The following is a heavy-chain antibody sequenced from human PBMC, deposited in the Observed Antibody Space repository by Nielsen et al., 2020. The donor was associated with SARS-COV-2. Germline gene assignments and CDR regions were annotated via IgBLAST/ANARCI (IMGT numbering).Heavy chain of an antibody. V-gene: IGHV3-53*01. CDR2: IYSGNST. CDR1: GFTVSGNH. Sequence: LSLTCAASGFTVSGNHMNWVRQAPGKGLEWVSVIYSGNSTFYADSVKGRFTISRDNSKNTLYLQMNSLRAEDTAVYYCARRDTTKVRDYYYSYMDVWGKGTTVTVSS. J-gene: IGHJ6*03. D-gene: IGHD5-18*01. CDR3: ARRDTTKVRDYYYSYMDV.